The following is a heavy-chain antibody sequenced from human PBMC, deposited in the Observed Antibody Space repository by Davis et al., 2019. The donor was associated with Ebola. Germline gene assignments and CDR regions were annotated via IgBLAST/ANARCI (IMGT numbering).Heavy chain of an antibody. CDR3: AKETTVTADFDY. V-gene: IGHV3-23*01. J-gene: IGHJ4*02. D-gene: IGHD4-17*01. Sequence: GESLKISCAASGFTFSSYAMNWVRRAPGKGLEWVSGIGGSGDSTHYADSVKGRFTISRGNSKNTLFLQMNSLRAEDTAVYYCAKETTVTADFDYWGQGTLVTVSS. CDR2: IGGSGDST. CDR1: GFTFSSYA.